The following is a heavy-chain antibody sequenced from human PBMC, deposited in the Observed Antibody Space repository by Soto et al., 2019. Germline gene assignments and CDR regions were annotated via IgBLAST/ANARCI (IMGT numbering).Heavy chain of an antibody. Sequence: GESLRLSCAASGFTFSSCGMHWVRQAPGKGLEWVAVTSHDESNKFYADSVKGRFTISRDNSKNTLYLQMNSLRTEDTAVYYCAKDPGGVQLWDFFDYWGQGTLVTVSS. CDR2: TSHDESNK. J-gene: IGHJ4*02. CDR3: AKDPGGVQLWDFFDY. D-gene: IGHD1-1*01. CDR1: GFTFSSCG. V-gene: IGHV3-30*18.